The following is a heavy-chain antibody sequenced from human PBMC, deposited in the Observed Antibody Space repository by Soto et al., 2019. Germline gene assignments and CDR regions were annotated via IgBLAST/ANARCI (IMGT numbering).Heavy chain of an antibody. CDR1: GFSFSDYW. D-gene: IGHD2-8*02. V-gene: IGHV3-7*02. CDR3: AXXXXWFDP. J-gene: IGHJ5*02. CDR2: IDQGGGEK. Sequence: EVQXVXSXGGLVQPXGXLRLSCAASGFSFSDYWMAWVRQAPGKGLEWVANIDQGGGEKHYVDSVQGRXXXXXXXXXXXXXXXXXXXXXXXXXXXYCAXXXXWFDPWGQGTL.